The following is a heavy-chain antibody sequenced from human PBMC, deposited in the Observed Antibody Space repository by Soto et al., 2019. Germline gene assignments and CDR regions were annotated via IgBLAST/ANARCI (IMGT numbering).Heavy chain of an antibody. D-gene: IGHD2-8*01. CDR2: ISGYNGDT. V-gene: IGHV1-18*01. Sequence: QGHLVQSGAEVKKPGTSVKVSCKASGYTFTRYGISWVRQAPGQWLEWMGWISGYNGDTNYAQNLQGRVTMTIDTSTSTAYMELRSLTSDDTAFYYSAKNGQPPYYYSGLDVWGQGTTVTVSS. CDR3: AKNGQPPYYYSGLDV. CDR1: GYTFTRYG. J-gene: IGHJ6*02.